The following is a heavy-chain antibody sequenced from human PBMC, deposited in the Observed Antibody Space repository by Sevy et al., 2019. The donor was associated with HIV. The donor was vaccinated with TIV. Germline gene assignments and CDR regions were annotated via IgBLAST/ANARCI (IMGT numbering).Heavy chain of an antibody. CDR1: GFTFSSYA. J-gene: IGHJ3*02. CDR2: ISYDGSNK. CDR3: ARDVRRGEAFDI. V-gene: IGHV3-30-3*01. Sequence: GGSLRLSCAASGFTFSSYAMHWVRQAPGKGLEWVAVISYDGSNKYYAASVKGRFTISRDNSKNTLYLQMNSLRAEDTAVYYCARDVRRGEAFDIWGQGTMVTVSS. D-gene: IGHD3-10*01.